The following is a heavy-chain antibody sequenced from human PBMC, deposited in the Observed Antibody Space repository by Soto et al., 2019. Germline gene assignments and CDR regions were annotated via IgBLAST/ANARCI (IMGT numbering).Heavy chain of an antibody. V-gene: IGHV1-46*03. Sequence: GASVKVSCKASGYTFTSYYMHWVQQAPGQGLEWMGIINPSGGSTSYAQKFQGRVTMTRDTSTSTVYMELSSLRSEDTAVYYCARDVLMVRGVSTIDYWGQGTLVTVSS. CDR3: ARDVLMVRGVSTIDY. CDR1: GYTFTSYY. J-gene: IGHJ4*02. CDR2: INPSGGST. D-gene: IGHD3-10*01.